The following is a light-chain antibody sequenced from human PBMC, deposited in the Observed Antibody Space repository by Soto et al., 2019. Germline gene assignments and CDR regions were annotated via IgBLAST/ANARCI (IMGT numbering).Light chain of an antibody. CDR1: QSVRDSF. CDR3: QQYGSSPYT. Sequence: EIVLTQSPDTLSLSPGERATLSCRASQSVRDSFLAWYQQKPGQSPRLLIYAAISRATGIPERFSGSGSETDFTLTIYRLEPEDFAVYYCQQYGSSPYTFCQGTKLEIK. CDR2: AAI. J-gene: IGKJ2*01. V-gene: IGKV3-20*01.